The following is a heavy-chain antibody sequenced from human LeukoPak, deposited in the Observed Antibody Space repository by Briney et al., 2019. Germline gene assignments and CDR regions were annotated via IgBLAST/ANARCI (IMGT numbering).Heavy chain of an antibody. CDR1: GFTFSDYY. Sequence: PGGSLRLSCAASGFTFSDYYMSWIRQAPGKGLEWVSYISSSSTYTNYADSVKGRFTISRDNAKNSLYLQMNSLRAEDTAVYYCARHEGKLVRWGQGTLVTVSS. D-gene: IGHD6-6*01. V-gene: IGHV3-11*03. J-gene: IGHJ4*02. CDR2: ISSSSTYT. CDR3: ARHEGKLVR.